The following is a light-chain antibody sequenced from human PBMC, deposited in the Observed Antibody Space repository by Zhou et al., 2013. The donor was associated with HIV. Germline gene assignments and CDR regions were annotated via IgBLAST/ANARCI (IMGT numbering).Light chain of an antibody. CDR2: SAS. V-gene: IGKV1-8*01. CDR1: HDVKTH. J-gene: IGKJ4*01. CDR3: HQYYTLPLT. Sequence: ATRMTQSPLSVSASTGDRVTITCRASHDVKTHVAWYQQKPGKAPRLLISSASSLQPEVPSRFSGSGSGTNFTFFISCLQSEDFAIYFCHQYYTLPLTFGGGTK.